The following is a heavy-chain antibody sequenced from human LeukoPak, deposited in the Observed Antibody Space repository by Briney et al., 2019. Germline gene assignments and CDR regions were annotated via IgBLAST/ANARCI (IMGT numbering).Heavy chain of an antibody. CDR1: GFTFDDYA. J-gene: IGHJ6*02. CDR3: AKDMISTVYDSSGYYPANAYYYGMDV. D-gene: IGHD3-22*01. CDR2: ISWNSGSI. V-gene: IGHV3-9*01. Sequence: GGSLRLSFAASGFTFDDYAMHWVRQAPGKGLEWVSGISWNSGSIGYADSVKGRFTISRGNAKNSLYLQMNSLRAEDTALYYCAKDMISTVYDSSGYYPANAYYYGMDVWGQGTTVTVSS.